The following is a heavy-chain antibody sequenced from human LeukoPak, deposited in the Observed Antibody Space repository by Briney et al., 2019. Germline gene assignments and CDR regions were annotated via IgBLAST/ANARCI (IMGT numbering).Heavy chain of an antibody. V-gene: IGHV5-51*01. J-gene: IGHJ4*02. D-gene: IGHD3-3*01. CDR1: GYSFGTNW. CDR2: IYPGDSDT. Sequence: GGSLKISLKAPGYSFGTNWIAWVRQMPGKGLGWIRIIYPGDSDTRFSPSFQGHVTISADTSISTAYLQWSSLKASDTAIYYCAKYYEFSSSSEVGFDYWGQGTLVTVSS. CDR3: AKYYEFSSSSEVGFDY.